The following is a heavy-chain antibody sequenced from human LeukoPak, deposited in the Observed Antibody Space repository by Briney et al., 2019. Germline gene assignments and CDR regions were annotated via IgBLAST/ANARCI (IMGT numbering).Heavy chain of an antibody. CDR3: AREPNEATIFFDY. CDR2: INSYNGKT. CDR1: GYTFTMNG. Sequence: ASVKVSCKASGYTFTMNGISWVRQAPGQGLEWMGWINSYNGKTNYAQRLQGRVTMTTDTSTGTAYMELSRLRSDDTAVYYCAREPNEATIFFDYWGQGTLVTVSS. D-gene: IGHD3-9*01. V-gene: IGHV1-18*01. J-gene: IGHJ4*02.